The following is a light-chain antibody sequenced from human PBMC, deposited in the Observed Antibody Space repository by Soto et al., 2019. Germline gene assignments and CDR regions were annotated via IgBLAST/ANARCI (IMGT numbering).Light chain of an antibody. CDR3: QQYNTFWT. V-gene: IGKV1-5*01. Sequence: DIQMTQSPSTLSASVGDTVTITCRASRSDSTWLAWYQHKPGKAPKLLIYDASNLESGVPSRFSGSGSGTEFTLTISSLQPDDFATYYCQQYNTFWTFGQGTKVDI. CDR2: DAS. CDR1: RSDSTW. J-gene: IGKJ1*01.